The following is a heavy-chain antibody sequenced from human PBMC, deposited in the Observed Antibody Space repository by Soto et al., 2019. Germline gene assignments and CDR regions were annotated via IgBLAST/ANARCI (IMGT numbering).Heavy chain of an antibody. D-gene: IGHD6-19*01. CDR1: GYTFNTYG. CDR2: ISAYNGNT. CDR3: ARDTVAVAGTGYFDY. J-gene: IGHJ4*02. V-gene: IGHV1-18*01. Sequence: GASVKVSCKASGYTFNTYGINWVRQAPGQGLEWMGWISAYNGNTNYAQKLQGRVTMTTDTSTSTAYMELRSLRSDDTAVYYCARDTVAVAGTGYFDYWGQGTLVTSPQ.